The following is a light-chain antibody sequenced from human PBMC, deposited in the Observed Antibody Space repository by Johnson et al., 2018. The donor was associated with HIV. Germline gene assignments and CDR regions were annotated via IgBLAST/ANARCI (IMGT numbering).Light chain of an antibody. V-gene: IGLV1-51*01. Sequence: SVLTQPPSVSAAPGQKVTISCSGSSSNIGNNYVSWYQQLPGTAPKLLIYDNNKRPSGIPDRFSGSKSGTSATLGVTGLQTEDEADYYCGTWDSSLSAEVFGTGTKVTVL. CDR3: GTWDSSLSAEV. CDR1: SSNIGNNY. CDR2: DNN. J-gene: IGLJ1*01.